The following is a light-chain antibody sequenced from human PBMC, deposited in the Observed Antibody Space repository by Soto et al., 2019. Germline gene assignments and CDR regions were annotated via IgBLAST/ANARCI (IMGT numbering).Light chain of an antibody. CDR1: NSDVGAYNY. CDR2: DVN. CDR3: NSYITDSTWV. Sequence: QSALTQPVSVSGSPGQSVTVSCSGTNSDVGAYNYVSWFQHHPGKAPKLIIYDVNNRPSGVSNRFSGSKSGTTASLTISGLQADDEGDYYCNSYITDSTWVFGGGTKVTVL. J-gene: IGLJ3*02. V-gene: IGLV2-14*03.